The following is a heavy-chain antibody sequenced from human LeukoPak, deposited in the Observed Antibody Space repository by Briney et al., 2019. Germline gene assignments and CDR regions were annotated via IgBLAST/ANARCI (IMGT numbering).Heavy chain of an antibody. CDR2: IIPIFGTA. Sequence: GASVKVSCKASGGTFSSYAISWVRQAPGQGLEWMGGIIPIFGTANYAQKFQGRVTITADESTSTAYMELSSLRSEDTAVYYCAREDYYYGSGSYYFDYWGQGTLVTVSS. D-gene: IGHD3-10*01. CDR1: GGTFSSYA. CDR3: AREDYYYGSGSYYFDY. V-gene: IGHV1-69*13. J-gene: IGHJ4*02.